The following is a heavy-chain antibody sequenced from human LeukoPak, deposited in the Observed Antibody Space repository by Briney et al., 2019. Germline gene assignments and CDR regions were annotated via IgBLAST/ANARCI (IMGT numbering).Heavy chain of an antibody. CDR1: GFTFNDAW. CDR2: IKSKTDGGTT. J-gene: IGHJ4*02. D-gene: IGHD2-15*01. V-gene: IGHV3-15*01. Sequence: PGGSLRLSCAVSGFTFNDAWMSRVRQPPGKGLEWVGRIKSKTDGGTTDYAAPVKGRFTISRDDSKNTLYLQMNSLKTEDTAVYYCNTGIGGMVAVVVNYWGQGTLVTVSS. CDR3: NTGIGGMVAVVVNY.